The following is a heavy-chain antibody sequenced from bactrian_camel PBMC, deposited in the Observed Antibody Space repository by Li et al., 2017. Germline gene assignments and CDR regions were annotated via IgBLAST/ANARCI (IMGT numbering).Heavy chain of an antibody. CDR3: AKGRPRLGLVAADLD. Sequence: HVQLVESGGGSVQAGGSLRLSCAASSEYRGRRAVMGWFRQAPGKERELVAGIDIDERTRYGDSVRGRFTISRDNAKNTLYLQLDSLRTKDTATYYCAKGRPRLGLVAADLDRGQGTQVTVS. V-gene: IGHV3S53*01. D-gene: IGHD7*01. J-gene: IGHJ4*01. CDR2: IDIDERT. CDR1: EYRGRRAV.